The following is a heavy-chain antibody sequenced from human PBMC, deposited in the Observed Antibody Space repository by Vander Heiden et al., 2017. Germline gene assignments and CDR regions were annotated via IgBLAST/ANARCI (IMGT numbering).Heavy chain of an antibody. CDR3: AKVGTSNPHYYYYYGMDV. CDR1: GFPFSSYA. CDR2: ISGSGGST. Sequence: EVPLLESGGGLVQPGGSLRLSCAASGFPFSSYAMSWVRQAPGKGLEWVSAISGSGGSTYYADSVKGRFTISRDNSKNTLYLQMNSLRAEDTAVYYCAKVGTSNPHYYYYYGMDVWGQGTTVTVSS. V-gene: IGHV3-23*01. D-gene: IGHD2-2*01. J-gene: IGHJ6*02.